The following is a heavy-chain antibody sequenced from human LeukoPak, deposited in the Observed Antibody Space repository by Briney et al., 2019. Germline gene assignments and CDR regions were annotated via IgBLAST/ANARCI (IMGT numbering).Heavy chain of an antibody. CDR1: SGAISNYY. V-gene: IGHV4-59*01. CDR2: IAYSGST. D-gene: IGHD3-10*01. Sequence: NSSETLSLTCTVSSGAISNYYWSWIRQPPGKGLEWIGYIAYSGSTNYNPSLKSRVSMSVHTSKDQFSLKLSSVTAADTAVYYCARERRSGTYYYFDYWGQGILVTVSS. CDR3: ARERRSGTYYYFDY. J-gene: IGHJ4*02.